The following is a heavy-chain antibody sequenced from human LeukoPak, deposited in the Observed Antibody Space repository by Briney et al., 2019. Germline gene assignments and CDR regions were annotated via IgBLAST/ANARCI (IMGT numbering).Heavy chain of an antibody. D-gene: IGHD3-3*01. J-gene: IGHJ5*02. CDR3: AKVWSADFWSGYFTWFDP. CDR1: GFTFSSNY. V-gene: IGHV3-53*01. CDR2: IYSGGST. Sequence: GGSLRLSCAASGFTFSSNYMSWVRQAPGKGLEWVLVIYSGGSTYYADSVKGRFTISRDNSKNTLYLQMNSLRAEDTAVYYCAKVWSADFWSGYFTWFDPWGQGTLVTVSS.